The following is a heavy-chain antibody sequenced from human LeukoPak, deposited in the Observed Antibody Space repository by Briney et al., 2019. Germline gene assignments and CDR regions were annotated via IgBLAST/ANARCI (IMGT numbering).Heavy chain of an antibody. V-gene: IGHV4-39*01. Sequence: SETLSLTCTVSGGSISSSSYYWGWIPQPPGKGLEWIGSIYYSGSTYYSPSLNGRVTISVDTSKNQFPLKLTSVTAADTAVYYCARLSYNWNTGYWGQGTLVTVSS. CDR3: ARLSYNWNTGY. CDR2: IYYSGST. J-gene: IGHJ4*02. CDR1: GGSISSSSYY. D-gene: IGHD1/OR15-1a*01.